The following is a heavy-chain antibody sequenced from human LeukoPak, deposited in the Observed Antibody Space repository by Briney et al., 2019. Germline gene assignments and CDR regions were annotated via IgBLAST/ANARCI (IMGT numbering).Heavy chain of an antibody. CDR2: INHSGST. CDR1: GGSFSGYY. Sequence: SETLSLTCAVYGGSFSGYYWSWIRQPPGKGLEWIGEINHSGSTNYNPSLKSRVTISVDTSKNQFSLKLSSVTAADTAVYYCARKSTRYFDSLNAFGPGSQGTLVTVSS. D-gene: IGHD3-9*01. V-gene: IGHV4-34*01. CDR3: ARKSTRYFDSLNAFGP. J-gene: IGHJ5*02.